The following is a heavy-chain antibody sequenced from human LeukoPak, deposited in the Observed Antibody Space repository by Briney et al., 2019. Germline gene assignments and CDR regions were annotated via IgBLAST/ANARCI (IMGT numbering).Heavy chain of an antibody. V-gene: IGHV3-53*04. Sequence: GGSLRLSCAASGFTVSSNYMSWVRPAPGRGLEWVSVIYSGGSTYYADSVKGRFTISRHNSKNTLYLQMNSLRAEDTAVYYCARDLGAYSGSYPDAFDIWGQGTMVTVSS. J-gene: IGHJ3*02. CDR3: ARDLGAYSGSYPDAFDI. CDR2: IYSGGST. D-gene: IGHD1-26*01. CDR1: GFTVSSNY.